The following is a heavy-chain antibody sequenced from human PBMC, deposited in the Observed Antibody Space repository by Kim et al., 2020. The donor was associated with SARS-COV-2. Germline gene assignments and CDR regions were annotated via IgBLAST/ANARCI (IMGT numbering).Heavy chain of an antibody. V-gene: IGHV3-23*01. CDR2: ISGSGGST. CDR1: GFTFSSYA. Sequence: GGSLRLSCAASGFTFSSYAMSWVRQAPGKGLEWVSAISGSGGSTYYADSVKGRFTISRDNSKNTLYLQMNSLRAEDTAVYYCAKDGYYDSSRGWFDPWGQGTLVTVSS. D-gene: IGHD3-22*01. J-gene: IGHJ5*02. CDR3: AKDGYYDSSRGWFDP.